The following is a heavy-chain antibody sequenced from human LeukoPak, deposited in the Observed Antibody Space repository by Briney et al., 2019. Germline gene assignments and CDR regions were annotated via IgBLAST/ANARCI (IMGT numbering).Heavy chain of an antibody. J-gene: IGHJ4*02. CDR1: GFTFSSYG. CDR2: ISYDGSNK. D-gene: IGHD5-18*01. Sequence: GGSLRLSCAASGFTFSSYGMHWVRQAPGKGLEWVAVISYDGSNKYYADSVKGRFTISRDNSKNTLYLQMNSLRAEDTAVYYCTKDARLLYLPGHNDYWGQGTLVTVSS. CDR3: TKDARLLYLPGHNDY. V-gene: IGHV3-30*18.